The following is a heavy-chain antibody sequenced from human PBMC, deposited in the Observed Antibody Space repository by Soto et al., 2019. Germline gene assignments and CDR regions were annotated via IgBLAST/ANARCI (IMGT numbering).Heavy chain of an antibody. CDR3: AHRGSPPDLEGQFYPYYYYYGLDV. CDR2: IYWDDDK. Sequence: QITLKESGPTLVKPTQTLTLTCTFSGFSLSTGGVGVGWIRQPPGKALEWLALIYWDDDKRYSPSLKSRLTITKDASKNHVVLIMTNMEPVDTATYYCAHRGSPPDLEGQFYPYYYYYGLDVWGQGTTVTVSS. CDR1: GFSLSTGGVG. D-gene: IGHD1-1*01. V-gene: IGHV2-5*02. J-gene: IGHJ6*02.